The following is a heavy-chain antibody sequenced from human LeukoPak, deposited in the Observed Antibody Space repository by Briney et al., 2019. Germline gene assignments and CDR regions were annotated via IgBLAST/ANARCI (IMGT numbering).Heavy chain of an antibody. V-gene: IGHV1-2*02. CDR3: ASSGYCSGGSCYYAFDI. CDR2: INPNSGGT. D-gene: IGHD2-15*01. J-gene: IGHJ3*02. Sequence: ASVKVSCKASGYTFTGYYMHWVRQAPGQGLEWMGWINPNSGGTNYAQKFQGRVTMTRDTSISTAYMELSRLRSDDTAVYYCASSGYCSGGSCYYAFDIWGQGTMVTVSP. CDR1: GYTFTGYY.